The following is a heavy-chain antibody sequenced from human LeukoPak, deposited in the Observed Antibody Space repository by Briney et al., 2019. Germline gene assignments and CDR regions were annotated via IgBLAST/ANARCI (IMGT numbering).Heavy chain of an antibody. CDR1: GFTFSSYS. CDR3: ARAGGSGSYYRPDY. J-gene: IGHJ4*02. CDR2: IRSSGSPI. V-gene: IGHV3-48*01. D-gene: IGHD3-10*01. Sequence: GGSLRLSCAASGFTFSSYSTNWVRQAPGKGLEWVSYIRSSGSPIYYADSVRGRFTISRDNAKNTLYLQMNSLRAEDTAVYYCARAGGSGSYYRPDYWGQGTLVTVSS.